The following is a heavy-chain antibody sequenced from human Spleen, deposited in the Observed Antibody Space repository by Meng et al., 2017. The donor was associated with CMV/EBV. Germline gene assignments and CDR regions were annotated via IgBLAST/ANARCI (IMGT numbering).Heavy chain of an antibody. V-gene: IGHV4-31*03. CDR1: GASIRSDGYY. CDR2: IYYSGNT. CDR3: ARDNGYSYVGYGMDV. J-gene: IGHJ6*02. D-gene: IGHD5-18*01. Sequence: LRLSCSVSGASIRSDGYYWTWIRQHPGKGLEWIGHIYYSGNTYYNSSLKNRLTISVDTYKNQFSLTLSSVTAADTAVYYCARDNGYSYVGYGMDVWGQGTTVTVSS.